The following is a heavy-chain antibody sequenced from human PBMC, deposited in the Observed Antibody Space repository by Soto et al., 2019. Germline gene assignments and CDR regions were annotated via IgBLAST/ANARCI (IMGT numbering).Heavy chain of an antibody. Sequence: NPSETLSLTCTVSGGSISGYYWTWIRQSPGKGLECIAYITDSGSPRYNPSLKTRVTISVDTSKNQFSLKLSSVTAADTAVYYCARDGREGMAVDAFDIWGQGTMVTVSS. CDR1: GGSISGYY. V-gene: IGHV4-59*01. D-gene: IGHD6-19*01. J-gene: IGHJ3*02. CDR2: ITDSGSP. CDR3: ARDGREGMAVDAFDI.